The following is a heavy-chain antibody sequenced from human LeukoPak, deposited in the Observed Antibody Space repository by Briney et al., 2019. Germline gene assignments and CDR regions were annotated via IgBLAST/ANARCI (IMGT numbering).Heavy chain of an antibody. V-gene: IGHV4-39*02. CDR2: IYYSGST. D-gene: IGHD6-13*01. CDR1: GGSISSSSYY. J-gene: IGHJ4*02. CDR3: AREEGIAAAADY. Sequence: SETLSLTCTVSGGSISSSSYYWGWIRQPPGKGLEWIGSIYYSGSTYYNPSLKSRVTISVDTSKNQFSLKLSSVTAADTAVYYCAREEGIAAAADYWGQGTLVTASS.